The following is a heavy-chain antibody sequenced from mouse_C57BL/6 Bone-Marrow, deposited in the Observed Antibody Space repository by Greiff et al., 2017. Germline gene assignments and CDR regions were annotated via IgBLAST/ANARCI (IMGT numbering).Heavy chain of an antibody. CDR1: GFSLTSYG. D-gene: IGHD2-2*01. J-gene: IGHJ1*03. CDR3: ASPIYYGYDGWYFDV. CDR2: IWSGGST. V-gene: IGHV2-2*01. Sequence: VQLVESGPGLVQPSQSLSITCTVSGFSLTSYGVHWVRQSPGKGLEWLGGIWSGGSTDYNAAFISRLSISKDNSKSQVFFKMNSLQADDTAIYYCASPIYYGYDGWYFDVWGTGTTVTVSS.